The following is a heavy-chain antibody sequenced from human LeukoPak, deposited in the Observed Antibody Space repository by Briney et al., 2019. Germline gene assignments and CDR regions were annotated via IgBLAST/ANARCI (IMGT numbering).Heavy chain of an antibody. D-gene: IGHD3-10*01. CDR1: GGSISSYY. V-gene: IGHV4-59*01. CDR2: IYYTGST. J-gene: IGHJ6*03. Sequence: SETLSLTCTVSGGSISSYYWSWIRQPPGKGLEYIGYIYYTGSTNYNRSLRSRVTISVDTSKNQFSLKLSSVTAADTAVYYCARVEEGYGSGRRENYYYYYMDVRGKGTTVTISS. CDR3: ARVEEGYGSGRRENYYYYYMDV.